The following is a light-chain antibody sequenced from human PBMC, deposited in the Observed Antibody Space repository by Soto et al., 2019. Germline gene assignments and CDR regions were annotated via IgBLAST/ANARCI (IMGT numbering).Light chain of an antibody. V-gene: IGLV1-40*01. J-gene: IGLJ2*01. CDR3: SSYTSSIS. CDR1: SSNIGTGYD. CDR2: GNT. Sequence: QSVLTQPPSVSGAPGQRVTISCTGSSSNIGTGYDVHWYQHLPGTAPKLVLHGNTDRPSGVPDRFSGSKSGTSASLAITGLQAEDEADYYCSSYTSSISFGGGTKLTVL.